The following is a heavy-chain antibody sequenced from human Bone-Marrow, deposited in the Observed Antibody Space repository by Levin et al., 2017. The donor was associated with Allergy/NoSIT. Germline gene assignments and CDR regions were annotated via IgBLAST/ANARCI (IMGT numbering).Heavy chain of an antibody. J-gene: IGHJ2*01. CDR1: GFTFDDYA. D-gene: IGHD3-16*01. Sequence: SLKISCAASGFTFDDYAMHWVRQAPGKGLEWVSGISWNSGSIGYADSVKGRFTISRDNAKNSLYLQMNSLRAEDTALYYCAKDFTGVLSYWYFDLWGRGTLVTVSS. CDR2: ISWNSGSI. CDR3: AKDFTGVLSYWYFDL. V-gene: IGHV3-9*01.